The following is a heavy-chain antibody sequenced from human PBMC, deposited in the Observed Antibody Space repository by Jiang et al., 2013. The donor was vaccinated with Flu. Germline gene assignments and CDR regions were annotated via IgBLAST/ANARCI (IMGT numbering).Heavy chain of an antibody. D-gene: IGHD4-17*01. V-gene: IGHV3-23*01. Sequence: VQLLESGGGAVQPGGSLRLSCAASGFTFRTYAMSWVRQAPGKGLEWAAAISGAGDNRYYADSVRGRVAISRDNSRDTLYLDMHSLRADDTAVYFCANDVDGDYGTWFDNWGQGTLVTVSS. CDR3: ANDVDGDYGTWFDN. J-gene: IGHJ4*02. CDR2: ISGAGDNR. CDR1: GFTFRTYA.